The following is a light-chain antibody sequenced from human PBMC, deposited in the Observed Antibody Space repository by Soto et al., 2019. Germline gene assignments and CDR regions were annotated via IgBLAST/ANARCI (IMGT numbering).Light chain of an antibody. CDR2: GTS. Sequence: DIQMTQSPSFLSASVGDRVTISCRASQSINTYLNWYQHKPGKAPTLLIYGTSDLQSGVPSRFSGGGSGTDFTLTLSSLQPEDFATYYCQQRCSTLLITCGQGTRLEFK. CDR3: QQRCSTLLIT. CDR1: QSINTY. J-gene: IGKJ5*01. V-gene: IGKV1-39*01.